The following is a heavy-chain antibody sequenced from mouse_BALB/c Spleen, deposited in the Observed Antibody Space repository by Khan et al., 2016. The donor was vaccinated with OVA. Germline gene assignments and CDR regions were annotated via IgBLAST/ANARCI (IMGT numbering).Heavy chain of an antibody. CDR2: INTFTGEP. CDR3: ARPPYFSYSLDH. CDR1: GYTFTNYG. D-gene: IGHD2-12*01. V-gene: IGHV9-3-1*01. Sequence: QIQLVQSGPEMKKPGETVKISCKASGYTFTNYGMNWVKQSPGKALKWMGWINTFTGEPTYADDFKGRFAFSLETSASTASLQINNLKYEDTATYFGARPPYFSYSLDHWGQGTSVTVSS. J-gene: IGHJ4*01.